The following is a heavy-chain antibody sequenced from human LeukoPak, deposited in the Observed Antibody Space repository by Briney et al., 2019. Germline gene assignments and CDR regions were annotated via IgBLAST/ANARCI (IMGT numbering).Heavy chain of an antibody. CDR2: MNPNSGNT. D-gene: IGHD3-3*01. V-gene: IGHV1-8*03. J-gene: IGHJ4*02. CDR3: ARGSGFWSGYSYYFDY. CDR1: GYTFTSYD. Sequence: ASVKVSCKASGYTFTSYDINWVRQATGQGLEWMGWMNPNSGNTGYAQKFQGRVTITRNTSISTAYMELSSLRSEDTAVYYCARGSGFWSGYSYYFDYWGRGPLVTVSS.